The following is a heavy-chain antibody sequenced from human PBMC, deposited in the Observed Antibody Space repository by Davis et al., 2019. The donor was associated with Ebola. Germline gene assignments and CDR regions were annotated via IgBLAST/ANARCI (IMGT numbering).Heavy chain of an antibody. Sequence: HSQTPSLTRAISGDCVFGKNGAWHWIRQSPSSGLEWLGRTYYSSKWYDGYAESVKSRINISPDTAKNQFSLHLNSVTPEDTAVYYCARGWLRSGLDVWGKGAAVTVSS. J-gene: IGHJ6*04. CDR2: TYYSSKWYD. D-gene: IGHD5-12*01. CDR3: ARGWLRSGLDV. V-gene: IGHV6-1*01. CDR1: GDCVFGKNGA.